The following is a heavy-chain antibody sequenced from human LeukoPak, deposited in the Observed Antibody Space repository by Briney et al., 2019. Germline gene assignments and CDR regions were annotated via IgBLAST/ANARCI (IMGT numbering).Heavy chain of an antibody. J-gene: IGHJ4*02. CDR1: GGSISISSNY. V-gene: IGHV4-39*01. CDR2: IFYSGNT. D-gene: IGHD3-3*01. CDR3: ARLTFWNGYSLG. Sequence: SSETPSLTCTVSGGSISISSNYWGWIRQPPGKGLEWIGSIFYSGNTYYNPSLKSRVTISIDTSKNQFSLKLSSVTAADTAVYFCARLTFWNGYSLGWGRGTLVTVSS.